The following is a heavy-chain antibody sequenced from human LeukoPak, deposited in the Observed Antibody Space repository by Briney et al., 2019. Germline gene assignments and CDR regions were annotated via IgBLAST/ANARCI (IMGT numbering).Heavy chain of an antibody. CDR3: AREPDSSSSGFDY. Sequence: GGSLRLSCAASGFTFSSYWMSWVRQAPGKGLEWVANIKQDGSEKYYVDSVKGRFTISRDNAKNSLYLQMNSLRAEDTAVYYCAREPDSSSSGFDYWGQGTLVTVSS. V-gene: IGHV3-7*01. CDR1: GFTFSSYW. J-gene: IGHJ4*02. CDR2: IKQDGSEK. D-gene: IGHD6-6*01.